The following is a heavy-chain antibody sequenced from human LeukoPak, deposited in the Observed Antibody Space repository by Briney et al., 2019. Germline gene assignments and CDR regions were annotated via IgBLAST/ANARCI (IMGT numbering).Heavy chain of an antibody. CDR1: GFTFSNSA. V-gene: IGHV3-23*01. J-gene: IGHJ3*02. CDR3: AKLRGKDGVRDSYDI. CDR2: ISNSGDAT. Sequence: GGSLTLSCAASGFTFSNSAMTWVRQVPGKGLEWVSGISNSGDATYYADFVKGRFTIARDNSKNTLYLQMNSLRAEDTALYYCAKLRGKDGVRDSYDIWGQGTMVTVSS.